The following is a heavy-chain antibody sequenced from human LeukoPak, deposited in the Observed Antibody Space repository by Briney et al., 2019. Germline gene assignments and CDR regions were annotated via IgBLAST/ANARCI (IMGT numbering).Heavy chain of an antibody. CDR2: FYSSGST. CDR3: ARGSYGYVDY. CDR1: GGSITTHY. D-gene: IGHD3-16*01. V-gene: IGHV4-4*07. Sequence: SETLSLTCTVSGGSITTHYWNWFRQPAGKGLEWIGRFYSSGSTIYNPSLRSRATMPVDTSKNEFSLKVSSVTAADTAVYYCARGSYGYVDYWGQGTLVTVSS. J-gene: IGHJ4*02.